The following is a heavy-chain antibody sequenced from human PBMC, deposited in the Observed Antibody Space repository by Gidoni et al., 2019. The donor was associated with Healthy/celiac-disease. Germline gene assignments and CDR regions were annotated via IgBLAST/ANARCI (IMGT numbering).Heavy chain of an antibody. CDR1: GFTFSSYA. J-gene: IGHJ4*02. V-gene: IGHV3-23*01. D-gene: IGHD1-26*01. CDR3: AKSTGRSPATDY. Sequence: EVQLLESGGGLVQPGGSLRLSCAASGFTFSSYAMSWVRQAPGKGLEWVSAISGSGGRTYYADSVKGRFTISRDNSKNTLYLQMNSLRAEDTAVYYCAKSTGRSPATDYWGQGTLVTVSS. CDR2: ISGSGGRT.